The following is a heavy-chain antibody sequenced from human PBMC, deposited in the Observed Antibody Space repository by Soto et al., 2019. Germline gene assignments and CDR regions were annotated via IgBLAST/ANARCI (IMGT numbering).Heavy chain of an antibody. CDR1: GGSISSGGYY. J-gene: IGHJ5*02. V-gene: IGHV4-31*03. CDR3: ARWFDP. CDR2: MYNSGST. Sequence: QVQLQESGPGLVKPSQTLSLICTVSGGSISSGGYYWNWIRQYPGKGLEWIGYMYNSGSTFYNPSLASRVTILIDMSNNQFSLKLSAVAAADTAVYYCARWFDPWGQGTLVTVSS.